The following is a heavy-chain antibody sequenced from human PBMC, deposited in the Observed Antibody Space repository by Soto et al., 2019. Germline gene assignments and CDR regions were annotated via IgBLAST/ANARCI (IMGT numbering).Heavy chain of an antibody. CDR3: AKVLAAIGPSSSDY. J-gene: IGHJ4*01. Sequence: GRPLRLSRAAPGFSLSHSNISWVRRVPANRMERFSAINGGGRDTYYADSVKGRFTISRDNSNNMLYLQMNSLRDAHTAVYYFAKVLAAIGPSSSDY. V-gene: IGHV3-23*01. CDR2: INGGGRDT. D-gene: IGHD2-2*02. CDR1: GFSLSHSN.